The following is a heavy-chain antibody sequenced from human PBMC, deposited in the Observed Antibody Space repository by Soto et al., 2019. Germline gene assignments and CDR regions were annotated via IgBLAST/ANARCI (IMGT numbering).Heavy chain of an antibody. J-gene: IGHJ6*02. Sequence: SVKVSCKASGGTFSSYAISWVRQAPGQGLEWMGGIIPIFGTANYAQKFQGRVTMTADESTSTAYMELSSLRSEDTAVYYCAITPTTQYYYYCGMDVWGQGTTVTVSS. CDR2: IIPIFGTA. CDR1: GGTFSSYA. V-gene: IGHV1-69*13. CDR3: AITPTTQYYYYCGMDV.